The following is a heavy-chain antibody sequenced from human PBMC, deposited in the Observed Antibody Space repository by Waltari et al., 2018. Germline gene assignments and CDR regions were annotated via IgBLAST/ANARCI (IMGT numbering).Heavy chain of an antibody. CDR3: ARDHLSLTAYYFDY. D-gene: IGHD7-27*01. V-gene: IGHV5-51*01. Sequence: EVQLVQSGAEVRKPGEYLKSSCKASGYTFTNFSIAWVRQMPGKGLEWMGIVYPGDGETRYSPSFQGQVTISADKSINTAYLQWNSLKTSDTAIYYCARDHLSLTAYYFDYWGQGTLVTVSS. CDR2: VYPGDGET. CDR1: GYTFTNFS. J-gene: IGHJ4*02.